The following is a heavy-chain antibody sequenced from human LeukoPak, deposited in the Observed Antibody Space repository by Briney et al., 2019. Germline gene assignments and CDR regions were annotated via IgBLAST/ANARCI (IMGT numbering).Heavy chain of an antibody. D-gene: IGHD5-24*01. CDR2: ISGSGGRT. CDR3: ARDTDGYNGYYYYYMDV. CDR1: GFTFSSYG. Sequence: GGTLRLSCAASGFTFSSYGMSWVRQAPGKGLEWVSGISGSGGRTYYADSVKGRFTISRDNAKNSLYLQMNSLRAEDTAVYYCARDTDGYNGYYYYYMDVWGKGTTVTVSS. V-gene: IGHV3-23*01. J-gene: IGHJ6*03.